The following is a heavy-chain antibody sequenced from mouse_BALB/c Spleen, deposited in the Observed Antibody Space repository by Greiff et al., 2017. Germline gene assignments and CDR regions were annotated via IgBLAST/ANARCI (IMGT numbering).Heavy chain of an antibody. CDR3: ARCGPPRFYAMDY. V-gene: IGHV1-7*01. D-gene: IGHD1-1*02. J-gene: IGHJ4*01. Sequence: QVHVKQSGAELAKPGASVKMSCKASGYTFTSYWMHWVKQRPGQGLEWIGYINPSTGYTEYNQKFKDKATLTADKSSSTAYMQLSSLTSEDSAVYYCARCGPPRFYAMDYWGQGTSVTVSS. CDR2: INPSTGYT. CDR1: GYTFTSYW.